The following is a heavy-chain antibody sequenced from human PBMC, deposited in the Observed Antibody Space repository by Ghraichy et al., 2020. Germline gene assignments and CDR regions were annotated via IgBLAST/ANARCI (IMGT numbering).Heavy chain of an antibody. D-gene: IGHD3-3*01. V-gene: IGHV3-74*01. CDR2: INSDGSST. Sequence: GSLRLSCAASGFTFSSYWMHWVRQAPGKGLVWVSRINSDGSSTSYADSVKGRFTISRDNAKNTLYLQMNSLRAEDTAVYYCARGFLEWLSPTYYYYYYMDVWGKGTTVTVSS. J-gene: IGHJ6*03. CDR3: ARGFLEWLSPTYYYYYYMDV. CDR1: GFTFSSYW.